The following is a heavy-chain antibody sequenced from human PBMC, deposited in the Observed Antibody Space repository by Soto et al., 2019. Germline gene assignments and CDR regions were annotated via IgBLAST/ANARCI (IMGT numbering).Heavy chain of an antibody. CDR1: GGSISSYY. J-gene: IGHJ5*02. CDR2: IYYSGST. V-gene: IGHV4-59*01. Sequence: SETLSLTCTVSGGSISSYYWSWIRQPPGKGLEWIGYIYYSGSTNYNPSLKSRVTISVDTSKNQFSLKLSSVTAADTAVYYCARAPIASTAAPNWFDPWGQGTLVTVSS. D-gene: IGHD6-13*01. CDR3: ARAPIASTAAPNWFDP.